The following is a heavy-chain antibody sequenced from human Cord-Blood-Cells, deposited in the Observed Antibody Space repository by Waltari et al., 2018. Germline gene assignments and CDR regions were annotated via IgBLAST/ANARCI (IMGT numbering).Heavy chain of an antibody. D-gene: IGHD6-6*01. J-gene: IGHJ4*02. CDR1: GFTFDDYA. Sequence: EVQLVESGGGLVQPGRSLRLSCAASGFTFDDYAMHWVRQAPGKGLEWVSGISWNSGSIGYADSVMGRFTISRDNAKNALYLQMNSLRAEDTALYYCAKADSSSSLYDYWGQGTLVTVSS. CDR2: ISWNSGSI. V-gene: IGHV3-9*01. CDR3: AKADSSSSLYDY.